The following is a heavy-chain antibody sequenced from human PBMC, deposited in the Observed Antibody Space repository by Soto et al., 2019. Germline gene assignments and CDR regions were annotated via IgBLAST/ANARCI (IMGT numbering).Heavy chain of an antibody. V-gene: IGHV3-53*01. CDR3: ARDRVESGYPEYFQH. CDR2: IYSGGST. D-gene: IGHD3-22*01. CDR1: GFNVSSNY. Sequence: EVQLVESGGGLIKPVGSLRLSCAASGFNVSSNYMSWVRQAPGKGLEWVSVIYSGGSTYYADSVKGRFTISRDNSKNTLYLQMNSLRAEDTAVYYCARDRVESGYPEYFQHWGQGTLVTVSS. J-gene: IGHJ1*01.